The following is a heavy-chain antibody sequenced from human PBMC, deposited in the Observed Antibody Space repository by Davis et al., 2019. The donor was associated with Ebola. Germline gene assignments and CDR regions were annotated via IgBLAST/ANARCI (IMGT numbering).Heavy chain of an antibody. J-gene: IGHJ6*02. CDR2: TYYNSKWYN. CDR3: ARGWLRGGMDV. V-gene: IGHV6-1*01. D-gene: IGHD5-18*01. CDR1: GDSVSTAG. Sequence: HSQTPSLTRAISGDSVSTAGWNWIRQSPSRGLEWLGRTYYNSKWYNDYAVSVKSRITINPDTSKNQFSLQLNSVTPEDTALYYCARGWLRGGMDVWGEGTTVTV.